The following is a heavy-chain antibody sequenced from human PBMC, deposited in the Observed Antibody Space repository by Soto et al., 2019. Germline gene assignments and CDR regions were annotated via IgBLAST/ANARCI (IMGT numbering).Heavy chain of an antibody. J-gene: IGHJ4*02. Sequence: ASVKVSCKASGYTFTSYDINWVRQATGQGLEWMGWMNPNSGNTGYAQKFQGRVTMTRNTSISTAYMELSSLRSEDTAVYYCARVVFLAARGSLGYWGQGTLVTVPQ. CDR2: MNPNSGNT. D-gene: IGHD6-6*01. CDR1: GYTFTSYD. CDR3: ARVVFLAARGSLGY. V-gene: IGHV1-8*01.